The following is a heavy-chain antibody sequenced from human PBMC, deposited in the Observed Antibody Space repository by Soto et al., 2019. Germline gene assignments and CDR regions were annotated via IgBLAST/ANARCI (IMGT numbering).Heavy chain of an antibody. D-gene: IGHD3-22*01. CDR1: GYTFTIYD. CDR3: AGLFPYVSSGYHLNY. V-gene: IGHV1-8*01. Sequence: ASVKVPCKASGYTFTIYDINWVRQATGQGLEWMGWMNPNSGNTGYAQKFQGRVTMTRNTSISTAYMELSSLRSEDTAVFYCAGLFPYVSSGYHLNYLGQGTLVTVSS. J-gene: IGHJ4*02. CDR2: MNPNSGNT.